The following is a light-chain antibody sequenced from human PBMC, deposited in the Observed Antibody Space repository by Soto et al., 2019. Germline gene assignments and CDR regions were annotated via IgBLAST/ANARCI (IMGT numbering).Light chain of an antibody. CDR2: WAA. CDR1: QSLLH. V-gene: IGKV4-1*01. CDR3: QQHYTTPVT. J-gene: IGKJ1*01. Sequence: DIVMTQSPDSLAVSLGEGATINCKSSQSLLHLAWYQQKPGQPPKLLIYWAATRESGVPDRISGSGSGTDFTLTISSLQAEDVSVYYCQQHYTTPVTFGQGTKVEIK.